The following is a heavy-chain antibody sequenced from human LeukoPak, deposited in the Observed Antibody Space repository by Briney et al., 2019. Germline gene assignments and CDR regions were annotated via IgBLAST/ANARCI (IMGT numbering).Heavy chain of an antibody. V-gene: IGHV3-33*01. CDR1: GFTFSSYG. D-gene: IGHD4-17*01. Sequence: PGRSLRLSCAAAGFTFSSYGMHWVRQAPGKGLEWVAFIWDDGSNKYYADSVKGRFTISRDNSKNTLYLQMNSLRAEDTAVYYCARGPTTVTTLEKIPWFDPWGQGTLVTVSS. CDR2: IWDDGSNK. CDR3: ARGPTTVTTLEKIPWFDP. J-gene: IGHJ5*02.